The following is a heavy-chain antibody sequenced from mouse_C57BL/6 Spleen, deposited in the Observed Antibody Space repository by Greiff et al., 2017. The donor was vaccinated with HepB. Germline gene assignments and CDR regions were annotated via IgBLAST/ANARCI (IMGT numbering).Heavy chain of an antibody. D-gene: IGHD1-1*01. CDR1: GFTFSSYA. V-gene: IGHV5-4*01. CDR2: ISDGGSYT. J-gene: IGHJ4*01. CDR3: ARDHPVVASIDY. Sequence: VQLVESGGGLVKPGGSLKLSCAASGFTFSSYAMSWVRQTPEKRLEWVATISDGGSYTYYPDNVKGRFTISRDNAKNNLYLQMSHLKSEDTAMYYCARDHPVVASIDYSGQGTSVTVSS.